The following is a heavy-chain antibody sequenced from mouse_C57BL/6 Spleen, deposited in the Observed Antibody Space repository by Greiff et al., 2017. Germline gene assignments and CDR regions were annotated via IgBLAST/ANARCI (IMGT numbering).Heavy chain of an antibody. CDR1: GFTFSSYA. J-gene: IGHJ4*01. Sequence: EVQVVESGGGLVKPGGSLKLSCAASGFTFSSYAMSWVRQTPEKRLEWVATISDGGSHTYYPDNVKGRFTISRDNAKNNLYLQMSHLKSEDTAMYYCARGGYGNYGYYAMDYWGQGTSVTVSS. CDR2: ISDGGSHT. CDR3: ARGGYGNYGYYAMDY. V-gene: IGHV5-4*01. D-gene: IGHD2-1*01.